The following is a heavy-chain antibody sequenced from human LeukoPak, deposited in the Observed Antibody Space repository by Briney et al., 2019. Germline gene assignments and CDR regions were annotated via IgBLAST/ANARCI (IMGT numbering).Heavy chain of an antibody. CDR1: GGSVSSSNYY. D-gene: IGHD2-2*01. J-gene: IGHJ4*02. CDR3: ARHKCQHTGDY. V-gene: IGHV4-39*01. Sequence: PSETLSLTCIVSGGSVSSSNYYWGWIRQPPGKGLEWIGSVYYSGSTYYNPSLKSRVTISVDTSKNQFSLKLSSATAADTAVYYCARHKCQHTGDYWGQGTLVTVSS. CDR2: VYYSGST.